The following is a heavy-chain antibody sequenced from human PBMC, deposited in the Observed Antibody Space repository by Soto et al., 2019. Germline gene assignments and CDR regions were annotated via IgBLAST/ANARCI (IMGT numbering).Heavy chain of an antibody. V-gene: IGHV5-51*01. CDR2: IYPGDSDT. D-gene: IGHD6-13*01. Sequence: EVQLVQSGAEVKKPGESLKISCKGSGYSFTTYWIGWVRQMPGKGLEGMVVIYPGDSDTRYSPSFQGQVTISGDKSINTTYLQWSSQKATDTAIYYCARQAAAGKYYYAMDVWGQGTTVTVSS. CDR3: ARQAAAGKYYYAMDV. J-gene: IGHJ6*02. CDR1: GYSFTTYW.